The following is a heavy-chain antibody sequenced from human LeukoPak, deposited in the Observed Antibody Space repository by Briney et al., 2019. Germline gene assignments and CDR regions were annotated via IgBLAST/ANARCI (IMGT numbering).Heavy chain of an antibody. CDR1: GGSFSSSNW. J-gene: IGHJ4*02. V-gene: IGHV4-4*02. CDR2: IYHSGST. Sequence: SETLTLTCAVSGGSFSSSNWGSGVRQPPEKGLEWIGEIYHSGSTNYNPSLKSRVTISVDKSKNQFSLKLSSVTAADTAVYYCARGGAYTRSGSYTPWYFDYWGQETLVTVSS. CDR3: ARGGAYTRSGSYTPWYFDY. D-gene: IGHD3-10*01.